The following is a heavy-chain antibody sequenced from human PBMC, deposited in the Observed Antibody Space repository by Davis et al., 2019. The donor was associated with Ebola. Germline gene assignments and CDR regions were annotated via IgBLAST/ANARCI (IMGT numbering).Heavy chain of an antibody. CDR1: GGSISSSSYY. J-gene: IGHJ3*01. CDR3: ARQGASDSFNV. CDR2: IFYTGST. V-gene: IGHV4-39*01. Sequence: MPSETLSLTCIVSGGSISSSSYYWVWIRQSPGKGLEWIGTIFYTGSTYYDPSLKSRVTISVDTSKNQFSLKLSSVTAADTAVYFCARQGASDSFNVWGPGTMVTVSS.